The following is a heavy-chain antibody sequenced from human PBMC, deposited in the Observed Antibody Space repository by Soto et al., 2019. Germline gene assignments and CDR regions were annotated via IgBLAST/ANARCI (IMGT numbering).Heavy chain of an antibody. CDR3: ARDPMGRGDPLDY. V-gene: IGHV3-11*06. D-gene: IGHD3-10*01. J-gene: IGHJ4*02. CDR1: GFTFSDYY. CDR2: VSSDGGFT. Sequence: QVQLVESGGGLVEPGGSLRLSCEASGFTFSDYYMRWIRQVPGRGLECLSYVSSDGGFTHYADSVQGRFTISRDNTKNSLFLEMKRLGAEDTALYFCARDPMGRGDPLDYWGPGTLVTVSS.